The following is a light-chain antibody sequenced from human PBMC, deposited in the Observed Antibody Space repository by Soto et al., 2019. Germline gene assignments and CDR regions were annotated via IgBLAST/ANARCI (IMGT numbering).Light chain of an antibody. CDR2: VAS. J-gene: IGKJ1*01. Sequence: EILLTQSPGTMSLSPGERATLSCRASQSISNSYLAWYQQKPGQAPRVLIYVASTRATGIPARFSGSGSGTDFTLSISRVEPEDFAVYYCQQYGTSPWTFGQGTKV. CDR3: QQYGTSPWT. V-gene: IGKV3-20*01. CDR1: QSISNSY.